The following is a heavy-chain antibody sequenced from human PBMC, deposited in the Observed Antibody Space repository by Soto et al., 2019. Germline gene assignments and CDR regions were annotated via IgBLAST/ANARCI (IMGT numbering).Heavy chain of an antibody. CDR3: AKNDYDILTGYYIGY. CDR1: GFTFSSYA. Sequence: PGGSLRLSCAASGFTFSSYAMSWVRQAPGKGLEWVSAISGSGGSTYYADSVKGRFTISRDNSKNTLYLQMNSLRAEDTAVYYCAKNDYDILTGYYIGYWGQGTLVTVSS. J-gene: IGHJ4*02. V-gene: IGHV3-23*01. CDR2: ISGSGGST. D-gene: IGHD3-9*01.